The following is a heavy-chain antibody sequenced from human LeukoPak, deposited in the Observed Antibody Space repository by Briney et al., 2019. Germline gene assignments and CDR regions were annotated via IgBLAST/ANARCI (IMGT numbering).Heavy chain of an antibody. Sequence: SETLSLTCTVSGGSISSSSYYWGWIRQPPGKGLEWIGSIYYSGSTYYNPSLKSRVTISVDTSKNQFSLKLSSVTAADTAVYYCARDRDAMVRGSGPFDPWGQGTLVTVSS. V-gene: IGHV4-39*07. CDR1: GGSISSSSYY. J-gene: IGHJ5*02. CDR3: ARDRDAMVRGSGPFDP. D-gene: IGHD3-10*01. CDR2: IYYSGST.